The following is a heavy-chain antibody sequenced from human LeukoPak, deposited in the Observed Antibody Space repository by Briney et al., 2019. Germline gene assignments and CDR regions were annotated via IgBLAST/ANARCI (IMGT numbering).Heavy chain of an antibody. J-gene: IGHJ3*02. Sequence: GGSLRLSCAASGLTFSNYAMSWVRQAPGKGLEWVSAISGGSTYYADSVKGRFTISRDNPKITLYLQMNSLRAEDTAVYYCANLGIAVAGGDAFDIWGQGTMVTVSS. CDR1: GLTFSNYA. CDR3: ANLGIAVAGGDAFDI. D-gene: IGHD6-19*01. CDR2: ISGGST. V-gene: IGHV3-23*01.